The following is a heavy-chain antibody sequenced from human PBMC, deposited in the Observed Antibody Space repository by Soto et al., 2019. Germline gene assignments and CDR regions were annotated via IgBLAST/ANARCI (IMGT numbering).Heavy chain of an antibody. Sequence: GGSLRLSCVASGLTFGSRAMSWVRQTPGEGLQWVSTITDTGGDAKYADSVRGRFVISRDNPKKTLYLQMTSLTAEDSAMYFCARGSTDSYPGSRIFDFWGRGTLVTVSS. V-gene: IGHV3-23*01. CDR3: ARGSTDSYPGSRIFDF. CDR2: ITDTGGDA. J-gene: IGHJ4*02. D-gene: IGHD3-10*01. CDR1: GLTFGSRA.